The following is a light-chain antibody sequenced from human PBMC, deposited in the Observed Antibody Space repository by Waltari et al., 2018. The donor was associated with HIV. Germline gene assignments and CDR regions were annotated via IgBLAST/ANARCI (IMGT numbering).Light chain of an antibody. CDR1: SSDVXGFNS. Sequence: QSALTQPAPVSGSLGQSTTNSCTGHSSDVXGFNSVSWYQHHPGKAPKLMIYDVTNRPSGVSNRFSGSKSGNTASLTISGLQAEDESDYYCTSYTSSSTVVVFGGGTNLTVL. CDR3: TSYTSSSTVVV. J-gene: IGLJ2*01. CDR2: DVT. V-gene: IGLV2-14*03.